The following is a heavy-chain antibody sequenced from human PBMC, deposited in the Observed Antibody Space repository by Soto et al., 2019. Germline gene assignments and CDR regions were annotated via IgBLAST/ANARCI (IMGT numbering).Heavy chain of an antibody. D-gene: IGHD2-2*01. Sequence: QVQLVQSGAEVKKPGSSVKVSCKASGGTFSSYAISWVRQAPGQGLEWMGGIIPISETTNYAQKFQGRVTITADESKSTASMEPRSLRAEDPAAYYRTSSEGRGTRGDLVYDYYHGMDAWWQGSRVT. CDR1: GGTFSSYA. CDR2: IIPISETT. J-gene: IGHJ6*01. V-gene: IGHV1-69*01. CDR3: TSSEGRGTRGDLVYDYYHGMDA.